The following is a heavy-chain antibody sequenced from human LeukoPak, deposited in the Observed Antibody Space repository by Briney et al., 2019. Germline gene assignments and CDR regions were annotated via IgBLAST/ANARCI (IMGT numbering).Heavy chain of an antibody. CDR1: GFTVSSNY. V-gene: IGHV3-53*01. Sequence: GGSLRLSCAATGFTVSSNYRSWVRQAPGKGLEWVSVIYSGGSTYYADSVKGRFTISRDNSKNTLYLQMNSLRAEDTAVYYCAREEGATAFDIWGQGTMVTVSS. J-gene: IGHJ3*02. D-gene: IGHD1-26*01. CDR3: AREEGATAFDI. CDR2: IYSGGST.